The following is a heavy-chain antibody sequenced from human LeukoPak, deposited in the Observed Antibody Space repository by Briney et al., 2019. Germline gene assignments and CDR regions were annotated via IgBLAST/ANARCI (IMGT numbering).Heavy chain of an antibody. Sequence: SETLSLTCTVSGGSISSYYWSWIRQPPGKGLEWIGYIYYSGSTNYNPSLKSRVTISVDTSKNQFSLKLSSVTAADTAVYYCARGKEPTCNWNLILRYWGQGTLVTVSS. D-gene: IGHD1-20*01. J-gene: IGHJ4*02. CDR2: IYYSGST. CDR3: ARGKEPTCNWNLILRY. CDR1: GGSISSYY. V-gene: IGHV4-59*01.